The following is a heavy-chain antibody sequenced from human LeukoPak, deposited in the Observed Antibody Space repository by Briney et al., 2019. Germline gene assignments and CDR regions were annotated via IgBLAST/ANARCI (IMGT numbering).Heavy chain of an antibody. J-gene: IGHJ4*02. CDR1: GYTFTGFH. CDR3: AREEVSVISDTCCSGLGY. Sequence: ASVKVSCKASGYTFTGFHLHWVRQAPGQGLEWMGWINPKSGDTNYAQKFQGRVTMTRDTSINTAYMELSSLRSDDTAIYYCAREEVSVISDTCCSGLGYWGQGTLVTVSS. V-gene: IGHV1-2*02. CDR2: INPKSGDT. D-gene: IGHD3-10*01.